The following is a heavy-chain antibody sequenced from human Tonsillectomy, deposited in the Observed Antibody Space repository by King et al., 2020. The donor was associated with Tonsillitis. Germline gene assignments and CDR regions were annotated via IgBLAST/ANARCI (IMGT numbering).Heavy chain of an antibody. CDR2: ISGSGGNT. J-gene: IGHJ5*02. V-gene: IGHV3-23*04. D-gene: IGHD3-10*01. CDR1: GFTFSSYA. CDR3: AKSLAGISGWFDP. Sequence: VQLVESGGGLVQPGGSLRLSCAASGFTFSSYAMSWVRQAPGKGLEWVSGISGSGGNTYYADSVKGRVTISRDNSKNMLYLQMNSLRAEDTAIYYCAKSLAGISGWFDPWGQGTLVTVSS.